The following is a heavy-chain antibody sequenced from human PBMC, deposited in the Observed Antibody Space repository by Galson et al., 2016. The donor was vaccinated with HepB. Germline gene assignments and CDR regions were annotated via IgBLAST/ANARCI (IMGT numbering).Heavy chain of an antibody. CDR2: ISYDGGDK. Sequence: SLRLSCAASGFTFRNYGMHWVRQAPGKGPEWVAVISYDGGDKHYVDSVKGRFTISRDNSKNTLYLQMNSLRAEDTAVYYCAKEIHRRGYLGYWGQGTRVTVSS. CDR3: AKEIHRRGYLGY. V-gene: IGHV3-30*18. CDR1: GFTFRNYG. D-gene: IGHD3-16*02. J-gene: IGHJ4*02.